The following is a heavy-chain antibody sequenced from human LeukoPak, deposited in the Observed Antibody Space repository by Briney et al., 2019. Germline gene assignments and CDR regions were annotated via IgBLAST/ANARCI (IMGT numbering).Heavy chain of an antibody. CDR2: IIPIFGTA. J-gene: IGHJ6*03. V-gene: IGHV1-69*05. CDR1: GGTFSSYA. CDR3: ARPPLRKTTLRSYYYYYMDV. D-gene: IGHD1-7*01. Sequence: ASVKVSCKASGGTFSSYAISWVRQAPGQGLEWMGGIIPIFGTANYAQKFQGRVTITTDESTSTAYMELSSLRSEDTAVYYCARPPLRKTTLRSYYYYYMDVWGKGTTVTVSS.